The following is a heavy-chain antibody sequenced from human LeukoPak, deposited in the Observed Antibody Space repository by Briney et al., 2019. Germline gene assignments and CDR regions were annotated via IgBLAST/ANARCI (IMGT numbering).Heavy chain of an antibody. V-gene: IGHV3-30*18. J-gene: IGHJ4*02. CDR1: GFTFSTYG. CDR2: ISYDGSNE. Sequence: GGSLRLSCAASGFTFSTYGMHWVRQAPGKGLEWVAVISYDGSNEYYADSVKGRFTISRDNSKNTLYLQMSSLRAEDTAVYYCAKEFNRGLPDYWGQGTLVTVPP. D-gene: IGHD2-21*01. CDR3: AKEFNRGLPDY.